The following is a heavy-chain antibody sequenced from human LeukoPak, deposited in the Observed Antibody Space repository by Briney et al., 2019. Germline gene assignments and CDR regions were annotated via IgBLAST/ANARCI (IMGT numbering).Heavy chain of an antibody. CDR1: GGSISSYY. CDR2: IYYSGST. J-gene: IGHJ4*02. D-gene: IGHD6-13*01. CDR3: AIETSSSWFDY. Sequence: SETLSLTCTVSGGSISSYYWSWIRHPPPQGLEWIGYIYYSGSTNYNPSLKSRVTISVDTSKNQFSLKLSSVTAADTAVYYCAIETSSSWFDYGGQGTLVTVSS. V-gene: IGHV4-59*01.